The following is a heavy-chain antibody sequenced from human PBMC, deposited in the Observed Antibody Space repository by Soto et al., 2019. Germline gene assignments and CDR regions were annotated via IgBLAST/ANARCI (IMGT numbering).Heavy chain of an antibody. D-gene: IGHD3-3*01. CDR1: GYPVTASY. CDR3: ARGGGVGVAGSAAFDM. CDR2: INPATGAA. J-gene: IGHJ3*02. V-gene: IGHV1-2*02. Sequence: QLHLVQSGAVVKKPGASVTVSCSASGYPVTASYMHWVRQAPGRGLEWMGGINPATGAAKYTQTFQGRGTMTRDTSTRTVFMELSGLTSEDTAVFYCARGGGVGVAGSAAFDMWGQGTLVTVSS.